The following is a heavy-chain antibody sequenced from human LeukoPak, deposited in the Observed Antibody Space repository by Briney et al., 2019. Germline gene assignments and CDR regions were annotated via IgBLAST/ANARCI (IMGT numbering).Heavy chain of an antibody. CDR1: GFTVRSNY. D-gene: IGHD3-16*01. CDR2: FYGGGST. J-gene: IGHJ3*02. V-gene: IGHV3-66*01. Sequence: TGGSLRLSCAASGFTVRSNYMSWVRQAPGKGLEWVSGFYGGGSTDYADSAKGRFTISRDNSKNTLYLQMNSLRAEDTAVYYCARVGAVGGVFRAFDIWGQGTMVTVSS. CDR3: ARVGAVGGVFRAFDI.